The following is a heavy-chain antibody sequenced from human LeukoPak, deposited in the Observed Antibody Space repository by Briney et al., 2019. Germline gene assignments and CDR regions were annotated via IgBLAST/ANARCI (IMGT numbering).Heavy chain of an antibody. D-gene: IGHD6-19*01. CDR3: VIDRSYSSGWYPRGYFDY. V-gene: IGHV1-8*01. CDR2: MNPKSGNT. Sequence: ASVKVSCKASGYSFSSHDINWVRQATGQGLEWMGWMNPKSGNTDHAQKFQGRVTMTTDTSTSTADMELRSLRSDDTAVYYCVIDRSYSSGWYPRGYFDYWGQGTLVTVSS. J-gene: IGHJ4*02. CDR1: GYSFSSHD.